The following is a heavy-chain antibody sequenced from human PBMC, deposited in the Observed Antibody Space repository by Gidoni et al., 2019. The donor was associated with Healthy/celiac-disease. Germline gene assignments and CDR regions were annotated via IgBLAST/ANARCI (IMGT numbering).Heavy chain of an antibody. V-gene: IGHV3-15*01. CDR2: IKSKTDGGTT. Sequence: EVQLVESGGGLVKPGGSLRLSCAASGFTFRNDWMSWVRQAPGKGLEWVGRIKSKTDGGTTDYAAPVKGRFTISRDDSKNTLYLQMNSLKTEDTAVYYCTTAGGFGELLQTDYWGQGTLVTVSS. D-gene: IGHD3-10*01. CDR3: TTAGGFGELLQTDY. J-gene: IGHJ4*02. CDR1: GFTFRNDW.